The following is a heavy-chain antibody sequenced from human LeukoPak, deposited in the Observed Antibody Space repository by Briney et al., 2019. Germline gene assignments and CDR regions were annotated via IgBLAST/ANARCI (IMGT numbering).Heavy chain of an antibody. V-gene: IGHV3-23*01. CDR1: GFTFRSYF. J-gene: IGHJ4*02. D-gene: IGHD3-16*01. Sequence: PGGSLRLSCAASGFTFRSYFMSWFRQAPGKGLEWVSGISGSGGSTYYADSVKGRFTISRDNSKSTLYLQINSLRAEDTAVYHCAKRVGDWGQGTLVTVSS. CDR3: AKRVGD. CDR2: ISGSGGST.